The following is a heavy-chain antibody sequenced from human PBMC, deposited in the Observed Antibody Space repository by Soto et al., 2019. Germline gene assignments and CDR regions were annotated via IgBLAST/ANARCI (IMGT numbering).Heavy chain of an antibody. V-gene: IGHV4-30-4*01. CDR3: XREXDXGXXDY. CDR2: IYSSGST. J-gene: IGHJ4*02. Sequence: QVQLXESXPGLVKPSQTLSLTCTVSGGSISSGDYYWSWIRQPPGKGLEWIGYIYSSGSTYXXXXXXXXXXXXXXXXXXXXXXXXXXXXXXXXXXXXXXREXDXGXXDYXXQGXXXTV. CDR1: GGSISSGDYY.